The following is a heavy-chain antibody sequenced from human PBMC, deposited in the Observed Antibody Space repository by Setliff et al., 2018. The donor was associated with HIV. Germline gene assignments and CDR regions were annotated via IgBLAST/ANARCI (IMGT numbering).Heavy chain of an antibody. J-gene: IGHJ6*02. V-gene: IGHV4-4*02. CDR1: GGSISSDNW. CDR2: IYHSEYT. Sequence: SETLSLTCAVSGGSISSDNWWTWVRQPPGKGLEWIGEIYHSEYTNYNASLKSRVSMSVDKSKNQFSLKLTPVTAAGTAVYYCARGHCSGTNCYGVDYYGMDVWGQGTTVTVSS. D-gene: IGHD2-2*01. CDR3: ARGHCSGTNCYGVDYYGMDV.